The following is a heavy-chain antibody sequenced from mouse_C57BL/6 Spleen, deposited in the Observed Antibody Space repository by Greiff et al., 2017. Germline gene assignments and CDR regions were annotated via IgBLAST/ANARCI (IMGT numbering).Heavy chain of an antibody. V-gene: IGHV5-6*01. J-gene: IGHJ2*01. CDR1: GFTFSSYG. CDR3: ARHLGRDYFDY. CDR2: ISSGGSYT. D-gene: IGHD4-1*01. Sequence: EVKVVESGGDLVKPGGSLKLSCAASGFTFSSYGMSWVRPTPDKRLEWVATISSGGSYTYYPDSVKGRFTISRDNAKNTLYLQRSSLKSEDPAVYYCARHLGRDYFDYWGQGTTLTVSS.